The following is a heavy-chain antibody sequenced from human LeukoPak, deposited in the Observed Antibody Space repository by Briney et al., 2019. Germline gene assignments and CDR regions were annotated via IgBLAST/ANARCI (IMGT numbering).Heavy chain of an antibody. CDR2: IYYSGST. V-gene: IGHV4-59*01. CDR1: GGSISSYY. CDR3: ARSEYSYGADAFDI. J-gene: IGHJ3*02. Sequence: SETLSLTCTVSGGSISSYYWSWIRQPPGKGLEWIGYIYYSGSTNYSPSLKSRVTISVDTSKNQFSLTLSSVTAADAAVYYCARSEYSYGADAFDIWGQGTMVTVSS. D-gene: IGHD5-18*01.